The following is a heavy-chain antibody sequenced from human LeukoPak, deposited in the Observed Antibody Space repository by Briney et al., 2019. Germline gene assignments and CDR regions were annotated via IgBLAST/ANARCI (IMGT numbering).Heavy chain of an antibody. J-gene: IGHJ5*02. CDR2: INPNSGGT. CDR3: ARDREEMATIFSGWFDP. CDR1: GYTFTGYY. D-gene: IGHD5-24*01. V-gene: IGHV1-2*02. Sequence: GASVKVSCKASGYTFTGYYMHWVRQAPGQGLEWMGWINPNSGGTNYAQKFQGRVTMTRDTSISTAYMELSRLRSDDTAVYYCARDREEMATIFSGWFDPWGQGTLVTVSS.